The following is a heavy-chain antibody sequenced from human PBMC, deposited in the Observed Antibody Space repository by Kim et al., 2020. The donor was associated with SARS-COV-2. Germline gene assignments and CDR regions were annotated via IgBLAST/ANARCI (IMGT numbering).Heavy chain of an antibody. CDR1: GFSFATYA. Sequence: GGSLRLSCAVSGFSFATYAMHWVRQAPGKGLEWVALMSFDGRNIDYADSVKGRFTISRDNSKNTLYLQMNSLRPEDTAMYYCAKDDYGSVDYCGQGNLVTVSS. V-gene: IGHV3-30*04. D-gene: IGHD3-10*01. CDR2: MSFDGRNI. J-gene: IGHJ4*02. CDR3: AKDDYGSVDY.